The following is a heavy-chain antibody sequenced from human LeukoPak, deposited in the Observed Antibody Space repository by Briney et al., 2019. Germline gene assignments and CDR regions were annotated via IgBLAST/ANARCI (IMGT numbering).Heavy chain of an antibody. Sequence: PSQTLSLTCTVSGVSISSGGYYWSWIRQHPGKGLEWIGSIYYSGSTYYNPSLKSRVTISVDTSKNQFSLKLSSVTAADTAVYYCARLLAYCSSTSCYSSDFDYWGQGTLVTVSS. V-gene: IGHV4-39*01. D-gene: IGHD2-2*01. CDR3: ARLLAYCSSTSCYSSDFDY. CDR2: IYYSGST. J-gene: IGHJ4*02. CDR1: GVSISSGGYY.